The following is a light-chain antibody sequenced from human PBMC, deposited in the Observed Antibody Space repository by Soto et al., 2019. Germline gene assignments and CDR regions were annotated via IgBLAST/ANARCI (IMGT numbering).Light chain of an antibody. J-gene: IGKJ1*01. CDR2: GAS. V-gene: IGKV3-15*01. CDR1: QSVSSN. CDR3: QQYGSSPRTT. Sequence: DIVMTQSPATLSVYPGARPTFSCRASQSVSSNLAWYQQKPGQAPRLLIYGASTRATGIPARFSGSGSATDFTLTISGLEPEDFAVYYCQQYGSSPRTTFGQGTKV.